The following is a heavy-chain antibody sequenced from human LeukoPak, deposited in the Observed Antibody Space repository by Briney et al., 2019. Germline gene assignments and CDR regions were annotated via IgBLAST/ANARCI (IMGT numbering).Heavy chain of an antibody. CDR1: GFTFSTYS. J-gene: IGHJ4*02. CDR2: ISSSSSFI. V-gene: IGHV3-21*01. D-gene: IGHD5-18*01. Sequence: PGGSLRLSCAASGFTFSTYSMNWVRQAPGKGLEWVSSISSSSSFIYYADSLKGRFTISRDNAKSSLYLQMNSLRAEDTAVYYCARDAGYGYDRFDYWGQGTQVTVSS. CDR3: ARDAGYGYDRFDY.